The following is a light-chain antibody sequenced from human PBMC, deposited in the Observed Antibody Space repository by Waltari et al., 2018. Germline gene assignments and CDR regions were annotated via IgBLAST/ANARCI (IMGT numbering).Light chain of an antibody. Sequence: EIMLTQSPGTLSLSPGERATLSCRASQSIGIYLAWYQQRPGQAPRLLIYGASNRATGIPDRFSGSGSGTDFSLTISRLDPEDFAVYYCQHYVRLPVTFAHGTKVEIK. J-gene: IGKJ1*01. CDR1: QSIGIY. CDR2: GAS. CDR3: QHYVRLPVT. V-gene: IGKV3-20*01.